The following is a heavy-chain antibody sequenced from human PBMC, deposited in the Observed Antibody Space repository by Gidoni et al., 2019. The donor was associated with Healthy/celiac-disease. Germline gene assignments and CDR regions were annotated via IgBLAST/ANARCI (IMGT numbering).Heavy chain of an antibody. Sequence: EVQLVESGGGLVQPGGSLRLSCAASGFTFSSYSMNWVRQAPGKGLEWVSYISSSSSTIYYADSVKGRFTISRDNAKNSLYLQMNSLRDEDTAVYYCARVAVRGGWYGGGSGDYWGQGTLVTVSS. CDR1: GFTFSSYS. D-gene: IGHD6-19*01. CDR2: ISSSSSTI. J-gene: IGHJ4*02. V-gene: IGHV3-48*02. CDR3: ARVAVRGGWYGGGSGDY.